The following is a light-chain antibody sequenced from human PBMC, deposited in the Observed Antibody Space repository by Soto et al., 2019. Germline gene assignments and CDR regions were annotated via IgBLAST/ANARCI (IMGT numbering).Light chain of an antibody. Sequence: DIQMTQSPSSLSASVGDRVTVTCRARQSISTYLNWYQQKPGKAPKLLIYAASSLQSGVPSRFSGSGSRTDFTLTISSLQAEDFATYYCQQSYRSPYTFGQGTKLEIK. V-gene: IGKV1-39*01. CDR2: AAS. J-gene: IGKJ2*01. CDR1: QSISTY. CDR3: QQSYRSPYT.